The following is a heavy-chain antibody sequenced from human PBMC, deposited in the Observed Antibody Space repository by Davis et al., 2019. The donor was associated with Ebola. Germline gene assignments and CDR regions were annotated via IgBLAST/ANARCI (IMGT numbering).Heavy chain of an antibody. D-gene: IGHD1-26*01. V-gene: IGHV3-30*02. CDR2: IRYDGSNK. J-gene: IGHJ4*02. CDR1: GFTFSSYG. Sequence: GGSLRLSCAASGFTFSSYGMHWVRQAPGKGLEWVAFIRYDGSNKYYADSVKGRFTISRDNSKNTLYLQMNSLRAEDTAVYYCAKDLQSGSYYGRFDYWGQGTLVTVSP. CDR3: AKDLQSGSYYGRFDY.